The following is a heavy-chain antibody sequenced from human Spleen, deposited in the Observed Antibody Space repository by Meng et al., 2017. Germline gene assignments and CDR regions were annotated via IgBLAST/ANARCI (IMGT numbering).Heavy chain of an antibody. J-gene: IGHJ4*02. V-gene: IGHV3-11*01. D-gene: IGHD3-22*01. CDR3: ARDGSSGYYYFDY. Sequence: GESLKISCAASGFTFSDYYMSWIRQAPGKGLEWVSYISSSGSTIYYADSVKGRFTISRDNAKNSLYLQMNSLRAEDTAVYYCARDGSSGYYYFDYWGQGTLVTVSS. CDR1: GFTFSDYY. CDR2: ISSSGSTI.